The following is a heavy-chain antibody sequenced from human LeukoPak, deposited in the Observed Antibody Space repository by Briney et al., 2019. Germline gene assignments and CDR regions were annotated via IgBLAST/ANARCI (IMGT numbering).Heavy chain of an antibody. CDR2: ISTYSGNT. Sequence: ASVKVSCKASGYTFGSYGSSWVRLAPGQGLEWMGWISTYSGNTNYAQNLQGRVTMTTDTSTSTAYMELRSLRSDDTAVYYCVRDRSRGTYYNYWGQGTLVTVSS. CDR3: VRDRSRGTYYNY. CDR1: GYTFGSYG. V-gene: IGHV1-18*01. J-gene: IGHJ4*02. D-gene: IGHD1-26*01.